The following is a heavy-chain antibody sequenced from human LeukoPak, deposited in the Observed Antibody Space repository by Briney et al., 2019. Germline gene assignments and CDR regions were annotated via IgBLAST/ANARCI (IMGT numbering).Heavy chain of an antibody. D-gene: IGHD3-10*01. Sequence: GRSLRLSCAASGFTFNDYAMHWVRQAPGKGLEWVSDLSYDGSNKYYADSVKGRFTISRGNSKNTLYLQMNSLRAEDTAVYYCAKDYYGSGATPEAWGQGTLVTVSS. J-gene: IGHJ5*02. CDR3: AKDYYGSGATPEA. CDR1: GFTFNDYA. CDR2: LSYDGSNK. V-gene: IGHV3-30*18.